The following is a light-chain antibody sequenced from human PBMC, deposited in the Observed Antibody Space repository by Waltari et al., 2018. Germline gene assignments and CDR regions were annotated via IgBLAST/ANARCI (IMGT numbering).Light chain of an antibody. CDR3: SSQSTNNGVI. Sequence: QSALTQPASASGPPAQSLTTSCPACRSAAGGDDSVSWYEDHPGQAPKVIIYDVNKRPSGVSDRFSGSKSGNTASLTISGLQAEDEATFYCSSQSTNNGVIFGGGTKVTVL. J-gene: IGLJ2*01. CDR2: DVN. CDR1: RSAAGGDDS. V-gene: IGLV2-14*03.